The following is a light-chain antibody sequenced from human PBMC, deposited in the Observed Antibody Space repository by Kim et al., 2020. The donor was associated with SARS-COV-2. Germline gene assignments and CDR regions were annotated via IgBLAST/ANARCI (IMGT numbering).Light chain of an antibody. CDR3: AVWDDSLSGRGV. J-gene: IGLJ3*02. CDR2: RNN. CDR1: SSNIGSNY. Sequence: QSVLTQPPSASGTPGQRVTISCSGSSSNIGSNYVYWYQQLPGTAPKLLIYRNNQRPSGVPDRFSGSKSGTSASLAISGLRSEDEADYYCAVWDDSLSGRGVFGGGTQLTVL. V-gene: IGLV1-47*01.